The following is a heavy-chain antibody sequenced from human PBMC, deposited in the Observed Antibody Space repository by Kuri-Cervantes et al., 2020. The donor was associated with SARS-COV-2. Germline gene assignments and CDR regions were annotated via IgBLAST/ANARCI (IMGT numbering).Heavy chain of an antibody. CDR1: GYTFTDYY. CDR3: AGGGYSYGWPSMAYCGGDCYSGFVY. Sequence: SVKVSCKASGYTFTDYYMYWVRQAPGQGLEWMGGIIPIFGTANYAQKFQGRVTITTDESTSTAYMELSSLRSEDTAVYYCAGGGYSYGWPSMAYCGGDCYSGFVYWGQGTLVAVSS. V-gene: IGHV1-69*05. D-gene: IGHD2-21*01. J-gene: IGHJ4*02. CDR2: IIPIFGTA.